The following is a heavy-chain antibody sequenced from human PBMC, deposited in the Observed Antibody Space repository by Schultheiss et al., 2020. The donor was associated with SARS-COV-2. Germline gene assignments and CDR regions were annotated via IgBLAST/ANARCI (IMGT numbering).Heavy chain of an antibody. Sequence: GGSLRLSCKGSGYSFTSYWIGWVRQMPGKGLEWMGIIYPGDSDTRYSPSFQGQVTISADKSISTAYLQWSSLKASDTAMYYCARGPLGWRTWFDPWGQGTRVTGS. CDR1: GYSFTSYW. CDR2: IYPGDSDT. V-gene: IGHV5-51*01. CDR3: ARGPLGWRTWFDP. J-gene: IGHJ5*02.